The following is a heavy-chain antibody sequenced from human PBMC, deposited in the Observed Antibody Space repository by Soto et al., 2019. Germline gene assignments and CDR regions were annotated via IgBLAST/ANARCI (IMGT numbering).Heavy chain of an antibody. V-gene: IGHV3-9*01. CDR2: ISWNSGSI. CDR3: AKALYDFWSGYHPDYYYYYMDV. Sequence: GGSLRLSCAASGFTFDDYAMHWVRQAPGKGLEWVSGISWNSGSIGYADSVKGRFTISRDNAKNSLYLQMNSLRAEDTALYYCAKALYDFWSGYHPDYYYYYMDVWGKGTTVTVSS. J-gene: IGHJ6*03. D-gene: IGHD3-3*01. CDR1: GFTFDDYA.